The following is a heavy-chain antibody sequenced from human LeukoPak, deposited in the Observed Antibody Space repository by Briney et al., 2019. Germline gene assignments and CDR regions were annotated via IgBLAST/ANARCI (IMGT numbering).Heavy chain of an antibody. CDR1: GFTFSSYS. CDR2: ISSSSSYI. V-gene: IGHV3-21*01. Sequence: GGSLRLSCAASGFTFSSYSMNWVRQAPGKGLEWVSSISSSSSYIYYADSVKGRFTISGDNAKNSLYLQMNSLRAEDTAVYYCARDVAHCTSTSCYTGYYYGMDVWGQGTTVTVSS. D-gene: IGHD2-2*02. CDR3: ARDVAHCTSTSCYTGYYYGMDV. J-gene: IGHJ6*02.